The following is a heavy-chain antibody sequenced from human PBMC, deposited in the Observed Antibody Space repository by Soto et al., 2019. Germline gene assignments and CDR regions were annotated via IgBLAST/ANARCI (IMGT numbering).Heavy chain of an antibody. J-gene: IGHJ4*02. Sequence: EVQLLESGGGLVQPGGSLRLSCAASGFTFSSYAMSWVRQAPGKGLEWVSAISGSGGSTYYADSVKGRFTFSRDNSRNTLYLQMNSLRAEDTAVYYCAKSNGWYAELDYWGQGTLVTVSS. CDR2: ISGSGGST. D-gene: IGHD6-19*01. CDR1: GFTFSSYA. CDR3: AKSNGWYAELDY. V-gene: IGHV3-23*01.